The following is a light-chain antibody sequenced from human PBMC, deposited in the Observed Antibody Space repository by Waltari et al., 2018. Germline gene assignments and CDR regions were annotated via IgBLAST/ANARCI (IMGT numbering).Light chain of an antibody. Sequence: DIQMTQSPSTLSASVGDRVTITCRASQSFGRRLAWYQQKPGKAPRLLIYETSSLQSGVPSRFSGSGSGTEFTLTISSLQPDDFATYYCQHYNGYPYTFGQGTKLEIK. J-gene: IGKJ2*01. CDR3: QHYNGYPYT. V-gene: IGKV1-5*03. CDR1: QSFGRR. CDR2: ETS.